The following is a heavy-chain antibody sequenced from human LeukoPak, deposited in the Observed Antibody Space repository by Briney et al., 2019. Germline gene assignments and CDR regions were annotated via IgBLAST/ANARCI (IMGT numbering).Heavy chain of an antibody. CDR3: ARAQGYYDSSGLGY. CDR2: INPSGGST. D-gene: IGHD3-22*01. Sequence: ASVKVSCKASGGTFSSYAISWVRQAPGQGLEWMGIINPSGGSTSYAQKFQGRVTMTRDTSTSTVYMELSSLRSEDTAVYYCARAQGYYDSSGLGYWGQGTLVTVSS. CDR1: GGTFSSYA. J-gene: IGHJ4*02. V-gene: IGHV1-46*01.